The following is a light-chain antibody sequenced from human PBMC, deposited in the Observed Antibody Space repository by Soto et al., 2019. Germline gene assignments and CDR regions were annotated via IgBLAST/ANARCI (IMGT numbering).Light chain of an antibody. CDR1: ESVNSN. V-gene: IGKV3-15*01. CDR2: GAS. Sequence: EIVMTQSPDTLSLSPGERATLSCRASESVNSNLAWYQQKPGQAPRLLIYGASTRATGVPASFSGSGSGTEFTLTIISLQSEDFAVYYCQEYSNWPLYSFGQGTKLEIK. CDR3: QEYSNWPLYS. J-gene: IGKJ2*01.